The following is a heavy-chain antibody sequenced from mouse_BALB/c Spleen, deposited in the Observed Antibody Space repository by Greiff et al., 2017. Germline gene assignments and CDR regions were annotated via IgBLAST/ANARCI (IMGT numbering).Heavy chain of an antibody. V-gene: IGHV1-69*02. Sequence: QVQLQQPGAELVRPGASVKLSCKASGYTFTSYWINWVKQRPGQGLEWIGNIYPSDSYTNYNQKFKDKATLTVDKSSSTAYMQLSSPTSEDSAVYYCTRSVDYWGQGTTLTVSS. J-gene: IGHJ2*01. CDR1: GYTFTSYW. CDR3: TRSVDY. CDR2: IYPSDSYT.